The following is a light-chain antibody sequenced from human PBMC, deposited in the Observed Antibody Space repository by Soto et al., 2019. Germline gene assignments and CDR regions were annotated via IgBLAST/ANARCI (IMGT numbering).Light chain of an antibody. CDR1: QSVSDN. CDR2: GAS. J-gene: IGKJ5*01. V-gene: IGKV3-11*01. Sequence: EIVLTQSPATLSVSPGERVTLSCRASQSVSDNLAWYQQKPGQAPRLLIYGASIRATDIPARFSGSGSGTDFTLTISSLEPEDFAVYYCQQRSNWPITFGQGTRLEIK. CDR3: QQRSNWPIT.